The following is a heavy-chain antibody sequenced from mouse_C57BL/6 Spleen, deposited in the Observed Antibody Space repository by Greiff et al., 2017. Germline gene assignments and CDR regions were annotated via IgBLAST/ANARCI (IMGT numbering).Heavy chain of an antibody. J-gene: IGHJ4*01. CDR2: IDPSDSDT. CDR3: ASTAQAYYYAMDY. Sequence: QVQLQQPGAELVRPGSSVKLSCKASGYTFTSYWMHWVKQRPIQGLEWIGNIDPSDSDTHYNQKFKDKATLTVDKSSSTAYMQLSSLTSEDSAVYYCASTAQAYYYAMDYWGQGTSVTVSS. V-gene: IGHV1-52*01. CDR1: GYTFTSYW. D-gene: IGHD3-2*02.